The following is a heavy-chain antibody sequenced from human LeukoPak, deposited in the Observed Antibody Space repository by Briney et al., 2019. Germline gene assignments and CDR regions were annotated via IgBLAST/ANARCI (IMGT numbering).Heavy chain of an antibody. CDR3: ARVLQLWLNWFDP. Sequence: SETLSLTCTVSGYSITSGYYWGWIRQPPGKGLEWIGSIYHTGSTYYNPSLKSRVTISVDTSKNQFSLKLSSVTAADTAVYYCARVLQLWLNWFDPWGQGTLVTVSS. D-gene: IGHD5-18*01. CDR2: IYHTGST. J-gene: IGHJ5*02. V-gene: IGHV4-38-2*02. CDR1: GYSITSGYY.